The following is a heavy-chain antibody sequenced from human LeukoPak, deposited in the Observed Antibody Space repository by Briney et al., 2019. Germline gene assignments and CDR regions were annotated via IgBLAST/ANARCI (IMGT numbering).Heavy chain of an antibody. CDR1: GGSISSGDYY. D-gene: IGHD4-11*01. J-gene: IGHJ2*01. CDR2: IYYSGST. V-gene: IGHV4-30-4*01. Sequence: SQTLSLTCTVSGGSISSGDYYWSWLRQPPGKGLEWIGYIYYSGSTYYNPSLKSRVTISLDTSKSQFSLRLSSVTAADTAVYYCASHHDYSNYGYFDIWGRGTLVTVSS. CDR3: ASHHDYSNYGYFDI.